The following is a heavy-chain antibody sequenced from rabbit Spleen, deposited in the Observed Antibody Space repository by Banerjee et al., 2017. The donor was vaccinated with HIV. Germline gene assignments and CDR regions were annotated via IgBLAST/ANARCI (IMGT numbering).Heavy chain of an antibody. Sequence: QERLVESGGGLVQPEGSLTLTCKASELDFSSNYWICWVRQAPGRGLEWIACIDVTKHGNSYYATWTKGRFTISETSSTTVTLQMTSLTAADTATYFCARDLAGVIGWNFSLWGPGTLVTVS. D-gene: IGHD4-1*01. J-gene: IGHJ4*01. CDR3: ARDLAGVIGWNFSL. CDR1: ELDFSSNYW. V-gene: IGHV1S45*01. CDR2: IDVTKHGNS.